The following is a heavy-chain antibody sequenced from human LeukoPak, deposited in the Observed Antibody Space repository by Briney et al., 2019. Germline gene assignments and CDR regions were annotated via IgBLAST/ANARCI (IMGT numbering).Heavy chain of an antibody. CDR2: VQGNGIET. CDR1: GFTFSSYA. Sequence: GGSLRLSCAASGFTFSSYAMTWARQAPGKGLEWVSTVQGNGIETYYAESVKGRFTISRDNSKNTLYLQMDSMRAEDTAVYFCAKDWYDYWGQGTLVTVSS. J-gene: IGHJ4*02. D-gene: IGHD6-13*01. CDR3: AKDWYDY. V-gene: IGHV3-23*01.